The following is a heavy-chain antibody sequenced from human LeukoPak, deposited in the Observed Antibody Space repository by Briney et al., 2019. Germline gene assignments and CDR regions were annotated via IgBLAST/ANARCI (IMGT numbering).Heavy chain of an antibody. D-gene: IGHD6-19*01. CDR2: IRYDGSNK. V-gene: IGHV3-30*02. CDR1: AFTFRTYG. CDR3: ARAWLVSKAFDI. Sequence: GGSLRLSCATSAFTFRTYGMHWVRQAPGKGLEWVAFIRYDGSNKYYADSVKGRFTISRDNSKNTLYLQMNSLRAEDTAVYYCARAWLVSKAFDIWGQGTMVTVSS. J-gene: IGHJ3*02.